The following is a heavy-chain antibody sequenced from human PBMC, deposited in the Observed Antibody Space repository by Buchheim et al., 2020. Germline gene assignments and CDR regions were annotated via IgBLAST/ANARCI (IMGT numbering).Heavy chain of an antibody. CDR3: ARHHYSSGQKSFDY. CDR1: GGSISSSRNY. D-gene: IGHD6-19*01. V-gene: IGHV4-39*01. Sequence: QLQLQESGPGLVKPSETLSLTCTVSGGSISSSRNYWGWIRQSPGKGLEWIGSIYYSGNTYYNPSLKSRVTMSVDTSKNQFSLKLSSVTAADTAIYYCARHHYSSGQKSFDYWGQG. J-gene: IGHJ4*02. CDR2: IYYSGNT.